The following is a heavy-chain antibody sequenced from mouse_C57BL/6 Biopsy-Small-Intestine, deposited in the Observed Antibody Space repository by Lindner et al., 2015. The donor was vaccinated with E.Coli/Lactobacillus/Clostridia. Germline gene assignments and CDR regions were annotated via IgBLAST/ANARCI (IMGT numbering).Heavy chain of an antibody. Sequence: SVKVSCKVSGYTFTELSMHWVRQAPGKGLEWMGGFDPEDGETIYAQKFQGRVTMSEDTSTDTAYMELSSLRSEDTAVYYCATIAGFYDIPTWGQGTLVTVSS. CDR1: GYTFTELS. CDR2: FDPEDGET. J-gene: IGHJ4*01. CDR3: ATIAGFYDIPT. D-gene: IGHD2-12*01. V-gene: IGHV1-18*01.